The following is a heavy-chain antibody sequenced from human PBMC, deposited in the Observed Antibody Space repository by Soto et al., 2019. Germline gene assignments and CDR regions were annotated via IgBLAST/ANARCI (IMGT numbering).Heavy chain of an antibody. Sequence: PSETLSLTCTVSGGSISSGGYYWSWIRQHPGKGLEWIGYIYYSGSTYYNPSLKSRVTISVDTSKNQFSLKLSSVTAADTAMYYCARVVSSGYYLLDYWGQGTLVTVSS. D-gene: IGHD3-22*01. V-gene: IGHV4-31*03. J-gene: IGHJ4*02. CDR2: IYYSGST. CDR3: ARVVSSGYYLLDY. CDR1: GGSISSGGYY.